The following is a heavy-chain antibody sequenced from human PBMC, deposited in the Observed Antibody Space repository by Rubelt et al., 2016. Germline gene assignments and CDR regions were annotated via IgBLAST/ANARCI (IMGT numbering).Heavy chain of an antibody. Sequence: QVQLQESGPGLVKPSGTLSLTCAVSGGPISSSNWWSWVRQPPGKGLEWIGELYHSWTTNYNPSLKRRITISLDTSKNQVSLKLNFVTAADTAVYYCARDLSGYNSYWGQGTLVTVSS. CDR1: GGPISSSNW. V-gene: IGHV4-4*02. CDR2: LYHSWTT. CDR3: ARDLSGYNSY. J-gene: IGHJ4*02. D-gene: IGHD5-24*01.